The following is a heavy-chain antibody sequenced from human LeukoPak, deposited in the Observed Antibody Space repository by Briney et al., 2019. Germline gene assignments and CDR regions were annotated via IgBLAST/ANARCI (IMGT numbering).Heavy chain of an antibody. D-gene: IGHD3-10*01. Sequence: GRSLRLSRAASGFTFSSYGMHWVRQAPGKGLEWVAVISYDGSNKYYADSVKGRFTISRDNSKNTLYLQMNSLRAEDTAVYYCAKWGISYYGSGSYYGFDYWGQGTLVTVSS. V-gene: IGHV3-30*18. J-gene: IGHJ4*02. CDR3: AKWGISYYGSGSYYGFDY. CDR1: GFTFSSYG. CDR2: ISYDGSNK.